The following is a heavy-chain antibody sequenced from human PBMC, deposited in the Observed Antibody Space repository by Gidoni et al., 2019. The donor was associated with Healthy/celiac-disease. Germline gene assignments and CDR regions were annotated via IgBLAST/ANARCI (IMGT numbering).Heavy chain of an antibody. CDR2: ISSSSSYI. CDR1: GFTFSSYS. D-gene: IGHD3-9*01. CDR3: ARVHSRHFDWPSYYYYYGMDV. V-gene: IGHV3-21*01. Sequence: EVQLVESGGGLVKPGGSLRLSCAASGFTFSSYSMNWVRQAPGKGLEWVSSISSSSSYIYYADSVKGRFTISRDNAKNSLYLQMNSLRAEDTAVYYCARVHSRHFDWPSYYYYYGMDVWGQGTTVTVSS. J-gene: IGHJ6*02.